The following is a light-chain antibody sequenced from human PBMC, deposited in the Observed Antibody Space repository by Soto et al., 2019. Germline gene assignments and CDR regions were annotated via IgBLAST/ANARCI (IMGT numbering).Light chain of an antibody. J-gene: IGKJ1*01. V-gene: IGKV3-11*01. CDR3: QQRYNWPLT. Sequence: FVWTQSPGNLSLSPGERVTLSCEVSQSVTNSELAWYQQKFGQAPRLLIYDASNRATGIPARFSGSGSATDFTLNISSLEPEDFAIYYCQQRYNWPLTFGQGTKVAIK. CDR2: DAS. CDR1: QSVTNSE.